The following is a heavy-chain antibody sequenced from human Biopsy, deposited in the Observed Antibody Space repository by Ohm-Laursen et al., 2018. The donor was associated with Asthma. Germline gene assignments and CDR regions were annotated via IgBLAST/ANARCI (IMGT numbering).Heavy chain of an antibody. V-gene: IGHV3-30*18. CDR2: ISYDGSNK. CDR3: AKDVGWELPQYYFDY. CDR1: GFTFSSYG. D-gene: IGHD1-26*01. J-gene: IGHJ4*02. Sequence: SLRLSCAASGFTFSSYGMHWVRQAPGKGLEWVAVISYDGSNKYYADSVKGRFTISRDNSKNTLYLQMNSLRAEDTAVYYCAKDVGWELPQYYFDYWGQGTLVTVSS.